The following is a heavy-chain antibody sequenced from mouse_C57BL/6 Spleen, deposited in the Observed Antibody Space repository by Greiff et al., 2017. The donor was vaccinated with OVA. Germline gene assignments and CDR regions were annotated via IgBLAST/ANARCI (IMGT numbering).Heavy chain of an antibody. D-gene: IGHD2-3*01. CDR1: GYTFTSYW. CDR3: AREGYDTVFAY. J-gene: IGHJ3*01. V-gene: IGHV1-64*01. CDR2: IHPNSGST. Sequence: VQLQQPGAELVKPGASVKLSCKASGYTFTSYWMHWVKQRPGQGLEWIGMIHPNSGSTNYNEKFKSKATLTVDKSSSTAYMQLSSLTSEDSAVYYCAREGYDTVFAYWGQGTLVTVSA.